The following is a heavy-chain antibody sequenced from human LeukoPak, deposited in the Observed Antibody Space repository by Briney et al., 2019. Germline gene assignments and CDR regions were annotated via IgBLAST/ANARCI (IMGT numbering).Heavy chain of an antibody. Sequence: PSETLSLTCAVYGGSFSGYYWSWIRQPPEKGLEWIGEINHSGSTNYNPSLKSRVTISVDTSKNQFSLKLSSVTAADTAVYYCARGAYSSSWPYGMDVWGQGTTVTVSS. V-gene: IGHV4-34*01. CDR3: ARGAYSSSWPYGMDV. D-gene: IGHD6-13*01. CDR2: INHSGST. J-gene: IGHJ6*02. CDR1: GGSFSGYY.